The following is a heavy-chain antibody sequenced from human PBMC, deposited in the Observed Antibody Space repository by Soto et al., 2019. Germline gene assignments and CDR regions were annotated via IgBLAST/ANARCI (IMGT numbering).Heavy chain of an antibody. J-gene: IGHJ4*02. CDR2: FDPEDGET. D-gene: IGHD3-10*01. Sequence: SGKVSCRVSDYTLPDLSLNWVRQAPGKGFEWMGGFDPEDGETIYAQKFQGRVTMTEDTSTDTAYMELSSLRSEDTAVYYCATGPLLVRGVITAVGHGFDYWGQGTLVTVS. CDR3: ATGPLLVRGVITAVGHGFDY. V-gene: IGHV1-24*01. CDR1: DYTLPDLS.